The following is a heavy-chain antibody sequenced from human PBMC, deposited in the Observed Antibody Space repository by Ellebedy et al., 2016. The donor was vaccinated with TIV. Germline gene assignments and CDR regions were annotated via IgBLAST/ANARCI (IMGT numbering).Heavy chain of an antibody. D-gene: IGHD3-22*01. CDR3: ARLSRVYDSSGYNCFDP. V-gene: IGHV1-3*01. J-gene: IGHJ5*02. CDR2: INAGDDNT. CDR1: GYTFTSYA. Sequence: AASVKVSCKASGYTFTSYAMHWVRHAPGQRLEWMGWINAGDDNTKYSQKFQGRVTITRDTSASTAYMELSSLRSEDTAVYYCARLSRVYDSSGYNCFDPWGQGTLVTVSS.